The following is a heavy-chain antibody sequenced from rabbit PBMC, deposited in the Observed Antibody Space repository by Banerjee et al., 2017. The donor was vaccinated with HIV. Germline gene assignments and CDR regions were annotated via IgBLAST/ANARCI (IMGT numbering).Heavy chain of an antibody. CDR3: ARDLAGVIGWNFNL. Sequence: QEQLKETGGGLVQPGESLTLSCKGSGFSLSSGYDMCWVRQAPGKGLEWIACIYTGSSGRTYYASWAKGRFTISKTSWTTVTLQMTSLTAADTATYFCARDLAGVIGWNFNLWGPGTLVTVS. V-gene: IGHV1S45*01. CDR1: GFSLSSGYD. CDR2: IYTGSSGRT. D-gene: IGHD4-1*01. J-gene: IGHJ4*01.